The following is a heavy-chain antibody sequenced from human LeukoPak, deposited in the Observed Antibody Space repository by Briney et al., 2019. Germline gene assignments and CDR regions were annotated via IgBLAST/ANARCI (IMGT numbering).Heavy chain of an antibody. CDR3: AKDRGDIVGAPTTSDY. CDR1: GFTFSSYA. D-gene: IGHD5-12*01. Sequence: GGSLRLSCAASGFTFSSYAMSWVRQAPGKGLEWVSAISGSGGSTYYADSVKGRFTISRDNSKNTLYLQMNSLRAEDTAVYYCAKDRGDIVGAPTTSDYWGQGTLVTVSS. J-gene: IGHJ4*02. CDR2: ISGSGGST. V-gene: IGHV3-23*01.